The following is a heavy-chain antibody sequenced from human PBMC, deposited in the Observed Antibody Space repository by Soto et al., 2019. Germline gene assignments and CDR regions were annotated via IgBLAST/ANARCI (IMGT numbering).Heavy chain of an antibody. D-gene: IGHD6-13*01. CDR2: ISSRSSYI. V-gene: IGHV3-21*01. CDR1: GFTFSSYS. CDR3: ARDNGGASSSWTHYYYYGLDV. Sequence: EVQLVESGGGLVKPGGSLRLSCAASGFTFSSYSMNWVRQAPGKGLEWVSSISSRSSYIYNADSVKGRFTISRDNAKNSLYLQMNSLRAEDTAVYYGARDNGGASSSWTHYYYYGLDVWGQGTTVTVSS. J-gene: IGHJ6*02.